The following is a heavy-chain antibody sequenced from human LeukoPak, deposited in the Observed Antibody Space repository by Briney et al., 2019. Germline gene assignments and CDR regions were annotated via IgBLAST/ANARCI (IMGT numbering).Heavy chain of an antibody. V-gene: IGHV4-59*01. CDR1: GGSISSYY. J-gene: IGHJ6*03. D-gene: IGHD2-15*01. CDR3: ARHLGYCSGGSCYEYYYYYMDV. CDR2: IYYSGST. Sequence: PSETLSLTCTVAGGSISSYYWSWIRQPPGKGMEWVGYIYYSGSTNYKPSHKSRVTISVDPSKNQYSLKLSSVTAADTAVYYCARHLGYCSGGSCYEYYYYYMDVWGKGTTVTVSS.